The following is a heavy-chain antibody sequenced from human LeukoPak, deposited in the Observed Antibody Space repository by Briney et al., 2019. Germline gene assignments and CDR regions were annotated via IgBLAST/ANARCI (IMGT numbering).Heavy chain of an antibody. V-gene: IGHV3-30*02. CDR2: IRYDGGHK. CDR1: GFSFRSYS. CDR3: AKGGDYGSGTYPL. J-gene: IGHJ4*02. D-gene: IGHD3-10*01. Sequence: GSLRLSCAASGFSFRSYSMNWVRQAPGKGLEWVAFIRYDGGHKNDADSVKGRFTISRDNSKNTLYLQMNSLRPEDTAVYYCAKGGDYGSGTYPLWGQGTLVTVSS.